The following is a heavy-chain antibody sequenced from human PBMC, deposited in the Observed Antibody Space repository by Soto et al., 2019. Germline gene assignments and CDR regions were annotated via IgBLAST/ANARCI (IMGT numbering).Heavy chain of an antibody. J-gene: IGHJ6*02. Sequence: GESLKISCKGSGYSFTSYWIGWVRQMPGKGLEWMGIIYPGDSDTRYSPSFQGQVTISADKSISTAYLQWSSLKASDTAMYYCARQRGSYYYYYGMDVWGQGTTVTVSS. D-gene: IGHD1-26*01. CDR1: GYSFTSYW. V-gene: IGHV5-51*01. CDR3: ARQRGSYYYYYGMDV. CDR2: IYPGDSDT.